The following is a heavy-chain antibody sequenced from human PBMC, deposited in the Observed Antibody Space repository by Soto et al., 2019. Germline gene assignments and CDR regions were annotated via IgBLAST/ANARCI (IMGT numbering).Heavy chain of an antibody. CDR2: TYYRSKWYN. J-gene: IGHJ6*02. CDR1: GDSVSSNSAA. CDR3: ARDFIVVVPGGNYYYGLDV. V-gene: IGHV6-1*01. Sequence: SQTLSLTCAISGDSVSSNSAAWNWIRQSPSRGLEWLGRTYYRSKWYNDYAVSVKSRITINPDTSKNQFSLQLNSVAPEDTAVYYCARDFIVVVPGGNYYYGLDVWGQGTTVTSP. D-gene: IGHD2-2*01.